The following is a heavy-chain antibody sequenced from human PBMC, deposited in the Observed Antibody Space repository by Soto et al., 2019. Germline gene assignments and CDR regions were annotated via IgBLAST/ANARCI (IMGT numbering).Heavy chain of an antibody. CDR2: AFYTGFT. D-gene: IGHD1-20*01. Sequence: SETLSLTCAVSGASISGSYYYWAWLRQSPGKGPEWIGSAFYTGFTSYNPSLESRVSVSVDTSKNQFSLKLSAVTAADTAVYYCATSQKGYNWNYFDHWGQGALVTVSS. CDR1: GASISGSYYY. J-gene: IGHJ4*02. CDR3: ATSQKGYNWNYFDH. V-gene: IGHV4-39*01.